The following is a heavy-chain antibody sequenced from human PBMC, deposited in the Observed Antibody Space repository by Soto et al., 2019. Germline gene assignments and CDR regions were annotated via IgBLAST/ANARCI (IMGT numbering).Heavy chain of an antibody. CDR3: AREGNYSSTGRYVEAIDI. D-gene: IGHD2-2*01. CDR2: ISSGSNTR. CDR1: GLTFSSYG. J-gene: IGHJ3*02. V-gene: IGHV3-48*01. Sequence: EVQLAESGGGLVQPGGSLRVSCAASGLTFSSYGMNWVRQAPGKGLEWVSYISSGSNTRYYADSVKGRLTISRDNAKNSKNTQMNKMRGVNTEVYYGAREGNYSSTGRYVEAIDIWGQGTMVTVSS.